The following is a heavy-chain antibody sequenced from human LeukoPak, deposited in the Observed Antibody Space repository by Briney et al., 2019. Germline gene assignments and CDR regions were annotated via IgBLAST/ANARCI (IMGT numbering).Heavy chain of an antibody. CDR1: GFTFSSYW. CDR2: IKQDGSEK. D-gene: IGHD3-10*01. J-gene: IGHJ4*02. V-gene: IGHV3-7*03. Sequence: GGSLRLSCAASGFTFSSYWMSCVRQAPGKGLEWVANIKQDGSEKYYVDSVKGRFPISRDNAKNSLYLQMNSLRAEDTAVYYCAREITMLACFDYWGQGTLVTVSS. CDR3: AREITMLACFDY.